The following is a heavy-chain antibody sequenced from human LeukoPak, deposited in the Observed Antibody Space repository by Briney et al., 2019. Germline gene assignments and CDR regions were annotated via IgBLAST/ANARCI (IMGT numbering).Heavy chain of an antibody. J-gene: IGHJ6*02. CDR1: GGSFSGYY. CDR3: ARVYSSSWRYYYYYGMDV. V-gene: IGHV4-34*01. CDR2: INHSGST. D-gene: IGHD6-13*01. Sequence: KASETLSLTCAVYGGSFSGYYWSWIRQPPGKGLEWIGEINHSGSTNYNPSLKSRVTISVDTSKNQFSLKLSSVTAADTAVYYCARVYSSSWRYYYYYGMDVWGQGTTVTVSS.